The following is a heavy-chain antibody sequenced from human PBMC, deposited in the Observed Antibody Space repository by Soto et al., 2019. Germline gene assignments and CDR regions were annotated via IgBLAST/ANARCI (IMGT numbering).Heavy chain of an antibody. CDR2: IIPIFGTA. CDR3: ELSDGIAAAGTLDAFDI. D-gene: IGHD6-13*01. J-gene: IGHJ3*02. Sequence: QVQLVQSGAEVKKPGSSVKVSCKASGGTFSSYAISWVRQAPGQGLEWMGGIIPIFGTANYAQKFQGRVTITADESTSTAYMELSSLRSEDTAVYYCELSDGIAAAGTLDAFDIWGQGTMVTVSS. CDR1: GGTFSSYA. V-gene: IGHV1-69*12.